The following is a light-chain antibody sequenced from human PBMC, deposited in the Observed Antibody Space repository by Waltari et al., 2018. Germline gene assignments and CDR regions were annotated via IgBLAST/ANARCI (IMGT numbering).Light chain of an antibody. CDR1: QGVGKY. CDR3: QKYDFLPAT. V-gene: IGKV3-20*01. Sequence: EIVLTQSPGTLSLSPGERATLSCSASQGVGKYLAWYQQKPGQAPRLLLYHKCIRATGIPDRFSGSGYGTDFSLTISRLEPEDCAVYYCQKYDFLPATFGQGTTVEIK. J-gene: IGKJ1*01. CDR2: HKC.